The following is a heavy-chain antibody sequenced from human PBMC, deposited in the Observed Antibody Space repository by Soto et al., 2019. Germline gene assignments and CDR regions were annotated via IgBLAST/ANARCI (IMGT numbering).Heavy chain of an antibody. CDR2: ISYDGSNK. Sequence: SCAASGFTFSSYGMHWVRQAPGKGLEWVAVISYDGSNKYYADSVKGRFTISRDNSKNTLYLQMNSLRAEDTAVYYCAKEAKGYDFWSGPYYYYGMDVWGQGTTVTVSS. D-gene: IGHD3-3*01. CDR3: AKEAKGYDFWSGPYYYYGMDV. J-gene: IGHJ6*02. V-gene: IGHV3-30*18. CDR1: GFTFSSYG.